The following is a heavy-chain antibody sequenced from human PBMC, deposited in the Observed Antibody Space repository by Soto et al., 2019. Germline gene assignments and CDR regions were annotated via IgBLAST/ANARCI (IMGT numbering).Heavy chain of an antibody. Sequence: PSETLSLTCTVSGGSISGYYWSWIRQPPGKGLEWIGYMYKTGSTVYNPPFKSRVTISVDTSKNQFSLKLNSVTAADTAVYYCAKAGGTYYDFWSGYADYYGMDVWGQGTTVTVSS. V-gene: IGHV4-59*01. D-gene: IGHD3-3*01. CDR1: GGSISGYY. CDR2: MYKTGST. CDR3: AKAGGTYYDFWSGYADYYGMDV. J-gene: IGHJ6*02.